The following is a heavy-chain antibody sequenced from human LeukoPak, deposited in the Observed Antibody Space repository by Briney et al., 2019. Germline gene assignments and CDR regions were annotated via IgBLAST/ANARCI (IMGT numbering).Heavy chain of an antibody. J-gene: IGHJ4*02. Sequence: GASVKVSCKSSGYTFIDYYIHWVRQAPGQGLEWMGRIIPIFGTANYAQKFQGRVTITTDESTSTAYMELSSLRSEDTAVYYCAIQDTAMVSGFDYWGQGTLVTVSS. V-gene: IGHV1-69*05. CDR3: AIQDTAMVSGFDY. D-gene: IGHD5-18*01. CDR1: GYTFIDYY. CDR2: IIPIFGTA.